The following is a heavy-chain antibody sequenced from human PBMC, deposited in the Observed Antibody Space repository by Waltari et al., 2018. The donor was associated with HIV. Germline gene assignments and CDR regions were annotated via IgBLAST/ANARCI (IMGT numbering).Heavy chain of an antibody. D-gene: IGHD1-26*01. CDR1: GGSISSGSYY. CDR3: ARLPYSGSYYFDY. V-gene: IGHV4-61*02. J-gene: IGHJ4*02. CDR2: IYTSGST. Sequence: QAQLQESGPGLVKPSQTLSHTCTVSGGSISSGSYYWRWIPQPAGKGLEWIGRIYTSGSTNYNPSLKSRVTISVDTSKNQFSLKLSSVTAADTAVYYCARLPYSGSYYFDYWGQGTLVTVSS.